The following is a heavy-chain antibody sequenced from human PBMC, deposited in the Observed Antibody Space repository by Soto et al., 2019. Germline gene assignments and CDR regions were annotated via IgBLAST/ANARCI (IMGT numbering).Heavy chain of an antibody. CDR1: GFAFSSFT. V-gene: IGHV3-21*01. Sequence: PGGSLRLSCAASGFAFSSFTFNWVRQAPGKGLEWVSSISSSSAYIYYAGSVKGRFSISRDNAQNSLYLQMESLRVEDTAVYYCVRDGLKFGGDCGQGPLVTVYS. D-gene: IGHD3-16*01. CDR3: VRDGLKFGGD. J-gene: IGHJ4*02. CDR2: ISSSSAYI.